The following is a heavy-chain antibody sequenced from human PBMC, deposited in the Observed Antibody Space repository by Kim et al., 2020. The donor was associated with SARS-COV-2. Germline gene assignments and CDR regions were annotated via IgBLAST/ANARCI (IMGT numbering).Heavy chain of an antibody. CDR2: IIASGAST. CDR1: GFTFGAYG. V-gene: IGHV3-23*01. D-gene: IGHD4-17*01. CDR3: VTVSVPSD. J-gene: IGHJ4*03. Sequence: GGSLRLSCAASGFTFGAYGMSWVRQAPGKGLEWVSRIIASGASTSYADSVKGRFTVSRDNSKNTVYLQMSRLRVEDSAVYYCVTVSVPSDWGHWTLVAV.